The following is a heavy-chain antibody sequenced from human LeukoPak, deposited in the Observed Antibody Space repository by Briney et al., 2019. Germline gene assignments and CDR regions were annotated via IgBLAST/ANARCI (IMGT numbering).Heavy chain of an antibody. V-gene: IGHV3-23*01. D-gene: IGHD1-26*01. J-gene: IGHJ6*03. Sequence: GGSLRLSCAASGFTFSSYAMSWVRQAPGKGLEWVSAISGSGGSTYYADSAKGRFTISRDNSKNTLYLQMNSLRAEDTAVYYCAKDGVGYYYYMDVWGKGTTVTVSS. CDR1: GFTFSSYA. CDR3: AKDGVGYYYYMDV. CDR2: ISGSGGST.